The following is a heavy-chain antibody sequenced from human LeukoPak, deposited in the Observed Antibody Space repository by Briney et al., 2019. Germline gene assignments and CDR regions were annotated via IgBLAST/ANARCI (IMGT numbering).Heavy chain of an antibody. Sequence: SETLSLTRTVSVGSISNYYWSWIRQPPGKELEWIGHIYSTGSTTYRPSLKSRVIMSADTSKNQFSLKVTSVTAAYTAVYYCARHRSEGSYPLDSWGQGALVIVSS. CDR3: ARHRSEGSYPLDS. V-gene: IGHV4-59*08. CDR1: VGSISNYY. J-gene: IGHJ4*02. CDR2: IYSTGST.